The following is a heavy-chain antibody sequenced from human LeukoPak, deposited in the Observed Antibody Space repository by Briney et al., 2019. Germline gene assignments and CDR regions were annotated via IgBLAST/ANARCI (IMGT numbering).Heavy chain of an antibody. D-gene: IGHD3-10*01. CDR1: GGSISGYY. J-gene: IGHJ5*02. CDR3: ARDNTDYASGGDWFDP. V-gene: IGHV4-59*01. CDR2: VYHSGGT. Sequence: SETLSLTCTVSGGSISGYYWTWIRQPPGKGLEWIGYVYHSGGTSYNPSLKSRVTIAVDTSKNQFSLKLTSVTAADTAVYYCARDNTDYASGGDWFDPWGQGTLVTVSS.